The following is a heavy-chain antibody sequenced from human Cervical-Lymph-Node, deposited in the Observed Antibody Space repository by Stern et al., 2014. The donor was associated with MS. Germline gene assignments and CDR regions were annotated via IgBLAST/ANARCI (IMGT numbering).Heavy chain of an antibody. Sequence: DQLVESGGGVVQPGRSLRLGCAASGFIFSSYGMHWVRQAPDKGVEWVAVIWYDGSNKYYADSVKGRFTISRDNSKNTLYLQMNSLRAEDTAVYYCARDSSKGGSNYWGQGTLVTVSS. CDR3: ARDSSKGGSNY. J-gene: IGHJ4*02. CDR2: IWYDGSNK. D-gene: IGHD2-2*01. CDR1: GFIFSSYG. V-gene: IGHV3-33*01.